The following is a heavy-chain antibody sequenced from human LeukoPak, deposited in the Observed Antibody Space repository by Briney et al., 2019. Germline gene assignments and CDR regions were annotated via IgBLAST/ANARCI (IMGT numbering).Heavy chain of an antibody. CDR2: ISAYNGNT. Sequence: ASVTVSCKASGYSFTSYGINWVRQAPGQGLEWMGWISAYNGNTNYTQKLQGRLTMTIDTFTSTSYMELRGLRSDDTAIYYCARENQFLDWSLDYWGQGTLVTVSS. V-gene: IGHV1-18*01. CDR1: GYSFTSYG. CDR3: ARENQFLDWSLDY. D-gene: IGHD2-21*01. J-gene: IGHJ4*02.